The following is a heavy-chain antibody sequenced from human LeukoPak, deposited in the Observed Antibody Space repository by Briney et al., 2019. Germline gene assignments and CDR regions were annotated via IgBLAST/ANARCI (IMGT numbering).Heavy chain of an antibody. Sequence: GGSLRLSCAASGLTFSSYTMHWVRQAPGKGLEWVAVISYEGSNENYADSVKGRFTISRDNSKNTLYLQLNSLRAEDTAVYYCARDMHLVSLDYWGQGTLVTVSS. D-gene: IGHD6-13*01. CDR3: ARDMHLVSLDY. V-gene: IGHV3-30-3*01. CDR1: GLTFSSYT. J-gene: IGHJ4*02. CDR2: ISYEGSNE.